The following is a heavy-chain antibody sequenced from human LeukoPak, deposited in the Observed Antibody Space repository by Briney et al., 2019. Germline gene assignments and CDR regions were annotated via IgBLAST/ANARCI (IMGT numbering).Heavy chain of an antibody. CDR1: GFTFSSYS. J-gene: IGHJ6*02. CDR2: ISSSSYI. V-gene: IGHV3-21*01. D-gene: IGHD6-13*01. CDR3: ARAPGASSWRYGMDV. Sequence: GGSLRLSCAASGFTFSSYSMNWVRQAPEKGLEWVSSISSSSYIYYVDSVKGRFTISRENAKNSLYLEMNSLRAEDTAVYYCARAPGASSWRYGMDVWGQGTTVTVSS.